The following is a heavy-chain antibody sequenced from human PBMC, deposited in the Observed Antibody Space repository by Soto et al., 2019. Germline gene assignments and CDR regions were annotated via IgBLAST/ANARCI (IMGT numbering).Heavy chain of an antibody. V-gene: IGHV3-48*03. Sequence: GVSLSLSCAASGFTFSSYEMNWVRQAPGKGLEWVSYISSSGSTIYYADSVKGRFTISRDNAKNSLYLQMNSLRAEDTAVYYCARAQQSSSWSNWFDTCGQGTLVTVPS. CDR3: ARAQQSSSWSNWFDT. J-gene: IGHJ5*02. CDR1: GFTFSSYE. D-gene: IGHD6-13*01. CDR2: ISSSGSTI.